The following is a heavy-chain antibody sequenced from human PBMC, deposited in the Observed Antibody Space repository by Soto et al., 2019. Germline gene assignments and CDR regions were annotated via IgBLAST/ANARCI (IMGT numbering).Heavy chain of an antibody. J-gene: IGHJ6*02. D-gene: IGHD1-1*01. CDR1: GGSISSSSYY. CDR2: IYYSGST. CDR3: ARPGGTDYYGMDV. Sequence: PSETLSLTCTVSGGSISSSSYYWGWIRQPPGKGLEWIGSIYYSGSTYYNPSLKSRVTISVDTSKNQFSLKLSSVTAADTAVYYCARPGGTDYYGMDVWGQGTTVTVSS. V-gene: IGHV4-39*01.